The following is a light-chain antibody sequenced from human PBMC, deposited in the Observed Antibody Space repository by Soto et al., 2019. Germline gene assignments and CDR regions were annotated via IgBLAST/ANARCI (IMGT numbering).Light chain of an antibody. CDR3: SSDTSRSTYV. V-gene: IGLV2-18*02. J-gene: IGLJ1*01. CDR2: EVS. CDR1: SSDVGSYNL. Sequence: QSVLTQPPSVSGSPGQSVAISCTGTSSDVGSYNLFCWYQQPPGTAHNLIIYEVSKPPSVVPGRFSGSKSGNTASPTSSGLSAEDEADYYCSSDTSRSTYVFGTGTKLTVL.